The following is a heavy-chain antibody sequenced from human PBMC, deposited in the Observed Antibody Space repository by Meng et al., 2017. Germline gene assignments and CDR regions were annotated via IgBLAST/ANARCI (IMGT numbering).Heavy chain of an antibody. CDR1: GDTVSSDSAA. D-gene: IGHD3-10*02. Sequence: QLQQSGPGLMKPSQTLSLTCAISGDTVSSDSAAWNWIRPSPSRGLEWLGRTYYRSKWYNDFAVSVKSRIIINPDTSKNHFSLQLNSVTPEDTAVYYCASGWSMFQTWGQGTLVTVSS. CDR2: TYYRSKWYN. J-gene: IGHJ4*02. V-gene: IGHV6-1*01. CDR3: ASGWSMFQT.